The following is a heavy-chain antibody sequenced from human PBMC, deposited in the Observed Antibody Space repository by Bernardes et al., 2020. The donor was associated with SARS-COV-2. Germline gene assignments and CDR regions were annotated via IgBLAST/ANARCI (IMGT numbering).Heavy chain of an antibody. D-gene: IGHD3-3*01. V-gene: IGHV4-39*01. CDR3: ARQVYDFWSDYYGDY. CDR1: GGSISSSNYY. CDR2: IYYSGST. Sequence: SETLSLTCTVSGGSISSSNYYWGWIRQTPGKGLEWIGSIYYSGSTFYNPSLKSRVTISVDTSKNQFSLNLNSVTAADTAVYHCARQVYDFWSDYYGDYLGQGTMVTVSS. J-gene: IGHJ4*02.